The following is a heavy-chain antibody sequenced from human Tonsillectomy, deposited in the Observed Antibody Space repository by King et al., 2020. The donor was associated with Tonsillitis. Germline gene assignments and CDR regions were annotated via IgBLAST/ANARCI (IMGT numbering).Heavy chain of an antibody. CDR2: IGTAGDT. V-gene: IGHV3-13*01. D-gene: IGHD1-14*01. Sequence: VQLVESGGGLVQPGESLRLSCAASGFTFSSYDMHWVRQATGNGLEWVSAIGTAGDTYYAGSVKGRFTISRENAKNSLYLQMNSLRAGDTAVYYCARFRRETGVDSWGQGTLVTVSS. CDR3: ARFRRETGVDS. CDR1: GFTFSSYD. J-gene: IGHJ4*02.